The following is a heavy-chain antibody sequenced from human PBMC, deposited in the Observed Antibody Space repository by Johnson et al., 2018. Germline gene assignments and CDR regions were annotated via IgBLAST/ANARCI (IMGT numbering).Heavy chain of an antibody. CDR2: VRSTIRGETT. Sequence: EVQLLESGGGFVEPGGSXRLSCAASGFNFRIAWLSWVRQAPGKGLEWDGRVRSTIRGETTEYAAPVKGRFTISRDDSRNAVYLQMNSLGTEDTAVYYCTTEGYTYGYHALDIWGQGTMVTLSS. CDR3: TTEGYTYGYHALDI. V-gene: IGHV3-15*01. CDR1: GFNFRIAW. J-gene: IGHJ3*02. D-gene: IGHD5-18*01.